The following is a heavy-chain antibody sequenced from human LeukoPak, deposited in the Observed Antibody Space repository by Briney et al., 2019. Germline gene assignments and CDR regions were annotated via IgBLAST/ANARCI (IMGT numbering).Heavy chain of an antibody. J-gene: IGHJ3*02. V-gene: IGHV5-51*01. CDR1: GYSFTNYW. CDR2: IYPGDSDT. D-gene: IGHD3-22*01. Sequence: GESLKISCKGSGYSFTNYWIGWVRQMPGKGLEWMGIIYPGDSDTRYSPSFQGQVTISADKSISTAYLQWSSLKASDTAMYYCARPHYYDSSGYHGPDAFDIWGQGTMVTVSS. CDR3: ARPHYYDSSGYHGPDAFDI.